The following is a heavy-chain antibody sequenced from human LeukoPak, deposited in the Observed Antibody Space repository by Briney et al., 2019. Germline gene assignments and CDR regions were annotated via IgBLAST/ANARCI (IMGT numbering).Heavy chain of an antibody. J-gene: IGHJ4*02. CDR3: ARDKPSYYGSSGWRLFDY. CDR2: ISAYNGNT. V-gene: IGHV1-18*01. CDR1: GYTFTSYG. D-gene: IGHD3-22*01. Sequence: ASVKVSCKASGYTFTSYGISWVRQAPGQGLEWMGWISAYNGNTNYAQKLQGRVTMTTDTSTSTAYMELRSLRSDDTAVYYCARDKPSYYGSSGWRLFDYWGQGTLVTVSS.